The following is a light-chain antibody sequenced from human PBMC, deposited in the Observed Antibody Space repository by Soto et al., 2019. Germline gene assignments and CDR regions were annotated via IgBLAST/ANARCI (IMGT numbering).Light chain of an antibody. CDR2: DAS. CDR1: QSISRY. Sequence: ETVLTQSPAILSLSPGERATLFCRASQSISRYLAWYQQKPGQAPRLLIYDASNRATGTPARFSGSGSGTDFTLTINSLEPEDFAVYYCQQRSNWPPITFGQGTRLEI. V-gene: IGKV3-11*01. CDR3: QQRSNWPPIT. J-gene: IGKJ5*01.